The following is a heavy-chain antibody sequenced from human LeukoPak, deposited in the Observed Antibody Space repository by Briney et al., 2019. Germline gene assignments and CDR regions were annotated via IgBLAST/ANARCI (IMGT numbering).Heavy chain of an antibody. CDR3: ARRGSLSGYPRGFDI. Sequence: PSGTLSLTCAVSGVSISSSEWWIWVRQPPGKGLEWIGEINHSGSTNYNPSLKSRVTISIDKSRNQFSLKLSSATAADTAVYYCARRGSLSGYPRGFDIWGQGTMVTVSS. CDR2: INHSGST. D-gene: IGHD3-9*01. CDR1: GVSISSSEW. V-gene: IGHV4-4*02. J-gene: IGHJ3*02.